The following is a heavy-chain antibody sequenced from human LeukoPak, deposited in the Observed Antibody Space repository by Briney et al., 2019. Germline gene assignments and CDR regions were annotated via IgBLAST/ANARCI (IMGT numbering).Heavy chain of an antibody. D-gene: IGHD6-19*01. CDR2: INHSGST. J-gene: IGHJ4*02. CDR3: ARLSSGWRGTTLKDY. CDR1: GGSFSGYY. Sequence: PSETLSLTCAVYGGSFSGYYWSWIRQPPGKGLEWIGEINHSGSTNYNPSLKSRVTISVDTSKNQFSLKLSSVTAADTAVYYCARLSSGWRGTTLKDYWGQGTLVTVSS. V-gene: IGHV4-34*01.